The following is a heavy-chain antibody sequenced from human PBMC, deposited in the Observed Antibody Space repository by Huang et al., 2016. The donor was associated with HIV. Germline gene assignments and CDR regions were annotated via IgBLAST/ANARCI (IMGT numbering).Heavy chain of an antibody. V-gene: IGHV3-23*01. CDR1: GFTFSKYA. Sequence: EVQLLESGGGLVQPGKSLRLSCAASGFTFSKYAMSWCRQAPGKGLGWVSGIGGSDGGTYYADSVKGRFTISRDNSKNTVSLQMDSLRAEDTAVYFCAKPNTIFGVGDAFDIWGPGTMVTVSS. J-gene: IGHJ3*02. CDR3: AKPNTIFGVGDAFDI. D-gene: IGHD3-3*01. CDR2: IGGSDGGT.